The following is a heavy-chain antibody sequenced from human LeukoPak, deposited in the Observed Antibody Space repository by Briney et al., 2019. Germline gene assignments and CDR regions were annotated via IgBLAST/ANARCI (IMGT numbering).Heavy chain of an antibody. CDR2: IHYIGSP. J-gene: IGHJ3*01. CDR3: ARDSSGLDAFDV. CDR1: GGSISSYY. V-gene: IGHV4-59*01. D-gene: IGHD3-22*01. Sequence: SETLSLTCTVSGGSISSYYWSWIRQPPGKGLEWIGYIHYIGSPNYNPSLKSRVTISVDTSKNQFSLKLSSVTAADTAVYYCARDSSGLDAFDVWGPGTMVTVSS.